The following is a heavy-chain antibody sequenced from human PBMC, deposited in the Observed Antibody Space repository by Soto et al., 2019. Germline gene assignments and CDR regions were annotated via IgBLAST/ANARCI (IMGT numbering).Heavy chain of an antibody. J-gene: IGHJ6*02. D-gene: IGHD3-16*01. V-gene: IGHV3-30*04. Sequence: QMQLVESGGGAVQPGRSLRLSCAASGFTFSYYPMHWVRQAPGKGLEWVAVISFDGSNKYYADSVKGRFTISSDNSKNTLYPQMKSLSGEDTAVYYWARVPGDMLAILYIYPLEGPEPMSDVDVWGQGTTVTVSS. CDR1: GFTFSYYP. CDR2: ISFDGSNK. CDR3: ARVPGDMLAILYIYPLEGPEPMSDVDV.